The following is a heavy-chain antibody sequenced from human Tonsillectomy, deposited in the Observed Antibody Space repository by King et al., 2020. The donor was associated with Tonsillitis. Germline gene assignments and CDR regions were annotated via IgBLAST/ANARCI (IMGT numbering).Heavy chain of an antibody. Sequence: VQLVESGGGLVKPGGSLRLSCAASGFTFSDYYISWIRQAPGKGLEWVSYISSSSSYTNYADSVKGRFTISRDNAKNSLYLQMNSLRAEDTAVYYCARFMGELLYSFDYWGQGTLVTVSS. D-gene: IGHD3-10*01. V-gene: IGHV3-11*06. J-gene: IGHJ4*02. CDR3: ARFMGELLYSFDY. CDR2: ISSSSSYT. CDR1: GFTFSDYY.